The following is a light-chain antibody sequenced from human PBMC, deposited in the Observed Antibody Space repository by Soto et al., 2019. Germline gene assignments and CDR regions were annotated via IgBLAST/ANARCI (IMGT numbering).Light chain of an antibody. J-gene: IGKJ3*01. Sequence: EIMMTQSPVTLSVSPGERATLSCRASQSVNSNLAWYQQKPGQAPRLLIYGASTRATGIPASFIGNGSGTEFTLTASSXQPEDFAVYYCQQYNNWPFTFGPGTKVDTK. CDR2: GAS. CDR3: QQYNNWPFT. V-gene: IGKV3-15*01. CDR1: QSVNSN.